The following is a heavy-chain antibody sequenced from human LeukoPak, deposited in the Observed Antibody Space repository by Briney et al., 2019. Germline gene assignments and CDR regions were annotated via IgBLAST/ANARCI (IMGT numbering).Heavy chain of an antibody. CDR1: GYTFTGYY. J-gene: IGHJ4*02. D-gene: IGHD3-22*01. V-gene: IGHV1-2*02. CDR3: AKDLYHRYYHNSGHAFDY. Sequence: ASVKVSCKASGYTFTGYYMYWVRQAPGQGLEWMGWISPNSGGTNYAQKFQGRVTMTRDTSISTAYMELSRLRSDDTAVYYCAKDLYHRYYHNSGHAFDYWGQGTLVTVSS. CDR2: ISPNSGGT.